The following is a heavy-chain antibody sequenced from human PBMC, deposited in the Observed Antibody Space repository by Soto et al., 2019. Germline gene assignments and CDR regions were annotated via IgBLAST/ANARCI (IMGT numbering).Heavy chain of an antibody. Sequence: LSPAGAVNGGSFSRYYWRWIRQPPGKGLEWIGEINHSGSTNYNPSLKSRVTISVDTSKNQFSLKLSSVTAADTAVYHCARVLGYCSSTSCYELDYWGQGTLVTVSS. D-gene: IGHD2-2*01. CDR2: INHSGST. CDR3: ARVLGYCSSTSCYELDY. CDR1: GGSFSRYY. V-gene: IGHV4-34*01. J-gene: IGHJ4*02.